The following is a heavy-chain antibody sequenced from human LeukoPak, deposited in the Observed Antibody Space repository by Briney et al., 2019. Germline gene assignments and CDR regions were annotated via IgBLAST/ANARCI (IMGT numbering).Heavy chain of an antibody. V-gene: IGHV4-59*08. J-gene: IGHJ4*02. CDR3: ARHAPMTTYDY. CDR1: GGSISSYY. CDR2: IYCSGST. D-gene: IGHD4-11*01. Sequence: SETLSLTCSVSGGSISSYYWSWIRQLPGKGLEWIGYIYCSGSTNYNPSLKNRATISVDTSKNQFSLKLSSVTAADTAVYYCARHAPMTTYDYWGQGTLVTVSS.